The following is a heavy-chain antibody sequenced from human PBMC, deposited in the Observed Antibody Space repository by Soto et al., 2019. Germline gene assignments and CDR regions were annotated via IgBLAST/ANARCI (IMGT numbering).Heavy chain of an antibody. CDR1: GYSFTTYG. CDR3: AREGPAPYYYYGMDV. CDR2: ISAYNGNT. J-gene: IGHJ6*02. Sequence: QVQLVQSGGEVKKPGASVKVSCKTSGYSFTTYGISWVRQAPGQGLEWMGWISAYNGNTNSAQKLQGRVTMTTDTSTSTAYMELRSLRSDDTAVYYCAREGPAPYYYYGMDVWGQGSTVTVSS. V-gene: IGHV1-18*01.